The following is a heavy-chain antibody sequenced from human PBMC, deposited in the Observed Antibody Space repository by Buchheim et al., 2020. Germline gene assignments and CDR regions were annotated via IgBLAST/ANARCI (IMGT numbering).Heavy chain of an antibody. CDR3: ARAMVATKTYYYYYGMDV. D-gene: IGHD5-12*01. Sequence: QVQLVQSGAEVKKPGASVKVSCKASGYTFTSYYMHWVRQAPGQGLEWMGIINPSGGSTSYAQKFQGRVTMTRDTSTSTDHMELSSLRSEDTAVYYCARAMVATKTYYYYYGMDVWGQGTT. CDR1: GYTFTSYY. V-gene: IGHV1-46*01. J-gene: IGHJ6*02. CDR2: INPSGGST.